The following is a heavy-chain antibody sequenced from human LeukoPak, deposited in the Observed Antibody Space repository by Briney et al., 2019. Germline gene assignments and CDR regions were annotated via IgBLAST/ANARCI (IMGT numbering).Heavy chain of an antibody. J-gene: IGHJ5*02. CDR3: ARGVVVVVAASKLVNWFDP. V-gene: IGHV4-39*01. Sequence: SETLSLTCTVSGGSISSSSYYWGWIRQPPGKGLEWIGSIYYSGSTYYNPSLKSRVTISVDTSKNQFSLKLSSVTAADTAAYYCARGVVVVVAASKLVNWFDPWGQGTLVTVSS. D-gene: IGHD2-15*01. CDR2: IYYSGST. CDR1: GGSISSSSYY.